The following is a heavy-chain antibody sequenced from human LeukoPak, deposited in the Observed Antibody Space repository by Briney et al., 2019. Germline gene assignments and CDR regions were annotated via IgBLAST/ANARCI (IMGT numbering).Heavy chain of an antibody. J-gene: IGHJ4*02. CDR3: ARGSTARYYYDSSGYYRGAVDY. D-gene: IGHD3-22*01. Sequence: GSSVKVSCKASGGTFSSYAISWVRQAPGQGLEWMGWISAYNGNTNYAQKLQGRVTMTTDTSTSTAYMELRSLRSDDTAVYYCARGSTARYYYDSSGYYRGAVDYWGQGTLVTVSS. CDR1: GGTFSSYA. CDR2: ISAYNGNT. V-gene: IGHV1-18*01.